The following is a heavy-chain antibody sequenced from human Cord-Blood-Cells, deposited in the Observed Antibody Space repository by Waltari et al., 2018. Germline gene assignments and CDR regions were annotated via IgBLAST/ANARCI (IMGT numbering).Heavy chain of an antibody. J-gene: IGHJ4*02. Sequence: QLQLQESGPGLVKPSETLSLTCTVSGGSISSSSYYWGWIRQPPGKGLEWIGSIYYSGSNYYTPSLKSRVTISVDTSKNQFSLKLSSVTAADTAVYYCARQGYSGSYYYFDYWGQGTLVTVSS. CDR3: ARQGYSGSYYYFDY. V-gene: IGHV4-39*01. D-gene: IGHD1-26*01. CDR1: GGSISSSSYY. CDR2: IYYSGSN.